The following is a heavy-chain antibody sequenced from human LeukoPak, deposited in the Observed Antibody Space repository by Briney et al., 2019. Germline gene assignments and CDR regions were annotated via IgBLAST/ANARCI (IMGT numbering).Heavy chain of an antibody. CDR1: GVSFSGYY. Sequence: SETLSLTCAVYGVSFSGYYWSWIRQPPGKGLEWIGEINHSGSTNYNPSLKSRVTISVDTSKNQFSLKLSSVTAADTAVYYCARGIVVVPAAMQNFDYWGQGTLVTVSS. D-gene: IGHD2-2*01. CDR2: INHSGST. J-gene: IGHJ4*02. V-gene: IGHV4-34*01. CDR3: ARGIVVVPAAMQNFDY.